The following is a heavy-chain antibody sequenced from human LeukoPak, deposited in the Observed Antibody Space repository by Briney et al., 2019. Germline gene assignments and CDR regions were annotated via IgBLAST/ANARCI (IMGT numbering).Heavy chain of an antibody. J-gene: IGHJ4*02. D-gene: IGHD5-18*01. CDR3: ARDKQLWYFDY. CDR2: IIPIFGTA. CDR1: GGTFSSYA. V-gene: IGHV1-69*05. Sequence: SVKVSCKASGGTFSSYAISWVRQAPAQGLEWMGGIIPIFGTANYAQKFQGRVTITTDESTSTAYMKLSSLRCEDTAVYYCARDKQLWYFDYWGQGTLVTVSS.